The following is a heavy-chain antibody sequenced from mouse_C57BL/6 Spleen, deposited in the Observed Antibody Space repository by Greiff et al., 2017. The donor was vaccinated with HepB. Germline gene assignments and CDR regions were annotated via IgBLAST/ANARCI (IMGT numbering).Heavy chain of an antibody. CDR2: IYPGDGDT. D-gene: IGHD2-4*01. CDR1: GYAFSSYW. CDR3: AREDDYDGGSFDY. Sequence: VKLLQSGAELVKPGASVKISCKASGYAFSSYWMNWVKQRPGKGLEWIGQIYPGDGDTNYNGKFKGKATLTADKSSSTAYMQLSSLTSEDSAVYFCAREDDYDGGSFDYWGQGTTLTVSS. V-gene: IGHV1-80*01. J-gene: IGHJ2*01.